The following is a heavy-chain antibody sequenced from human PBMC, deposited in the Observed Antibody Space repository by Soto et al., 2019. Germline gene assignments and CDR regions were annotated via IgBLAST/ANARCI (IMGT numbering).Heavy chain of an antibody. CDR3: AGSYYDSSGTHLNWFDP. CDR2: INHSGST. J-gene: IGHJ5*02. CDR1: GGSFSGYY. D-gene: IGHD3-22*01. V-gene: IGHV4-34*01. Sequence: LSLTCAVYGGSFSGYYWSWIRQPPGKGLEWIGEINHSGSTNYNPSLKSRVTISVDTSKNQFSLKLSSVTAADTAVYYCAGSYYDSSGTHLNWFDPWGQGTLVTVSS.